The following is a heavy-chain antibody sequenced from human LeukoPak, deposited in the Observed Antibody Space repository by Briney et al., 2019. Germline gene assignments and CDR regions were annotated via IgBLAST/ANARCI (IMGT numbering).Heavy chain of an antibody. CDR3: ARAPRYCSGGSCRS. D-gene: IGHD2-15*01. CDR2: IKQDGSEK. J-gene: IGHJ4*02. V-gene: IGHV3-7*01. CDR1: GFTFSSYW. Sequence: GGSLRLSCAASGFTFSSYWMSWVRQAPGKGLEWVANIKQDGSEKYYVDSVKGRFTISRDNAKNSLYLQMNSLRAEDTGVYYCARAPRYCSGGSCRSWGQGTLVTVSS.